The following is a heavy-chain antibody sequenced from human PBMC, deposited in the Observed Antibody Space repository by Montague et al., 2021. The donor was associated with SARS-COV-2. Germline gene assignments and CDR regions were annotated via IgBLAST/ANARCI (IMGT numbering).Heavy chain of an antibody. V-gene: IGHV6-1*01. D-gene: IGHD1-26*01. CDR3: ARTSASSDY. CDR2: SCHRSKRYN. J-gene: IGHJ4*02. CDR1: GDSDAVDRPR. Sequence: CAISGDSDAVDRPRRNWEKHTPELESRRQVRSCHRSKRYNDYAVSVKSRITINPDTSKNQISLQLNSVTPEDTAVYYCARTSASSDYWGQGTLVTVSS.